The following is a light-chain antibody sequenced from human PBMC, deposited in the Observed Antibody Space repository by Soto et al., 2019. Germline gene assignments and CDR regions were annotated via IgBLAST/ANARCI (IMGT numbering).Light chain of an antibody. CDR1: QGIRSY. CDR2: AAS. CDR3: QQLTGSPSIT. J-gene: IGKJ5*01. Sequence: DIQLTQSPSFLSASVGDRVTMTCRASQGIRSYLAWYQQKPGKAPKLLIYAASTLQSGVPSRFSGSGSGTEFTLTISRLQPEDFATYYCQQLTGSPSITFGQGTRLEIK. V-gene: IGKV1-9*01.